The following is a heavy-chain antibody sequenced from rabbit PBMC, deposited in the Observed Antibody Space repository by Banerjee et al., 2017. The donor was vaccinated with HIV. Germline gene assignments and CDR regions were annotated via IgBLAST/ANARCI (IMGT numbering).Heavy chain of an antibody. D-gene: IGHD4-1*01. CDR1: GFSFSSGLP. V-gene: IGHV1S47*01. J-gene: IGHJ4*01. CDR3: ARAYNSGWGGYFNL. CDR2: VDSGDGTT. Sequence: QLVESGGGLVQPGGSLALTCKASGFSFSSGLPMRWVPQAPGKGLEWIASVDSGDGTTYYASWVNGRFTVSLDNAQNTVFLQMTSLTPADTATYFCARAYNSGWGGYFNLWGPGTLVTVS.